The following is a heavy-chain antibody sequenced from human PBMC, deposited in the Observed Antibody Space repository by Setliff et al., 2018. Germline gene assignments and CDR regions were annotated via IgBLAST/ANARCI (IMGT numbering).Heavy chain of an antibody. J-gene: IGHJ4*02. V-gene: IGHV3-48*04. CDR2: ISSSSSTI. CDR3: AGGRGWRFDD. CDR1: GFTFSSSS. Sequence: GGSLRLSCAASGFTFSSSSMNWVRQAPGKGLEWVSYISSSSSTIYYADSVKGRFTLSRDNAKNSLYLQMNSLRGEDTAVYYCAGGRGWRFDDWGQGTLVTVSS. D-gene: IGHD6-19*01.